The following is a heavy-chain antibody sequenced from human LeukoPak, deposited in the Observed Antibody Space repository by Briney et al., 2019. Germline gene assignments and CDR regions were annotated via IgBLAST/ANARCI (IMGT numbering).Heavy chain of an antibody. CDR1: GFTFTSSA. V-gene: IGHV1-58*01. CDR2: IVVGSGNT. Sequence: ASVKVSCKASGFTFTSSAVQWVRQARGQRLEWIGWIVVGSGNTNYAQKFQERVAITRDMSTSTAYMELSSLRSEDTAVYYCAASPDYYDSSGYSYYFDYWGQGTLVTVSS. CDR3: AASPDYYDSSGYSYYFDY. J-gene: IGHJ4*02. D-gene: IGHD3-22*01.